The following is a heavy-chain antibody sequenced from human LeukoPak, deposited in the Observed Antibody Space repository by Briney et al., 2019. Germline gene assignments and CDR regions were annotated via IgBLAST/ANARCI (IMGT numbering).Heavy chain of an antibody. V-gene: IGHV4-4*07. D-gene: IGHD6-13*01. CDR3: AREVAAAGTGWFDP. CDR2: IYTSGST. Sequence: SETLSLTCTVSGGSINGYYWSWIRQPAGKGLEWIGRIYTSGSTNYNPSLKSRVTMSVDTSKNQFSLKLSSVTAADTAVYYCAREVAAAGTGWFDPWGQGTLVTVSS. J-gene: IGHJ5*02. CDR1: GGSINGYY.